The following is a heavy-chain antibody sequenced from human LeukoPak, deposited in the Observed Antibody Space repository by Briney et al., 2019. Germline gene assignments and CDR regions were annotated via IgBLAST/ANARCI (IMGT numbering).Heavy chain of an antibody. J-gene: IGHJ3*02. CDR1: GFTFDDYG. V-gene: IGHV3-20*04. D-gene: IGHD2-2*02. CDR3: ARDSLYGRGAFDI. Sequence: GGSLRLSCAASGFTFDDYGMSWVRHAPGKGLEWVSVINWNGGSTSYADSVKGRFTISRDNAKNSLYLQMNSLRAEDTALYYCARDSLYGRGAFDIWGQGTMVTVSS. CDR2: INWNGGST.